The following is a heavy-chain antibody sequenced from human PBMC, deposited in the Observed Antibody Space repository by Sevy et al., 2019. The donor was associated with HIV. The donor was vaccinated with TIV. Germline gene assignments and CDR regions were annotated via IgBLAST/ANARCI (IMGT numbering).Heavy chain of an antibody. D-gene: IGHD3-22*01. V-gene: IGHV1-18*04. Sequence: ASVKASCKASGYTFTSYGISWVRQAPGQGLEWMGWISAYNGNTNYAQKLQGRVTMTTDTSTSTAYMELRSLRSDDTAVYYCAREYYYDSSGYEFDYWGQGTLVTVSS. CDR3: AREYYYDSSGYEFDY. CDR1: GYTFTSYG. CDR2: ISAYNGNT. J-gene: IGHJ4*02.